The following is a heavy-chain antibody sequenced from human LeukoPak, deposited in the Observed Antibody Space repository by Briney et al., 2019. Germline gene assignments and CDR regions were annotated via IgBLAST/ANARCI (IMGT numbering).Heavy chain of an antibody. J-gene: IGHJ3*02. D-gene: IGHD3-16*01. V-gene: IGHV4-59*08. Sequence: SETLSLTCTVSGGSISSYYWSWIRQPPGKGLEWIGYIYYSGGTNYNPSLKSRVTISVDTSKNQFSLKLSSVTAADTAVYYCARQVGGAFDIWGQRTIGNVFS. CDR1: GGSISSYY. CDR2: IYYSGGT. CDR3: ARQVGGAFDI.